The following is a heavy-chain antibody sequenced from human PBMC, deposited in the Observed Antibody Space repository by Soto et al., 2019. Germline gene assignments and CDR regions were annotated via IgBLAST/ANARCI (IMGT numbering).Heavy chain of an antibody. V-gene: IGHV3-9*01. J-gene: IGHJ4*02. CDR1: GFTFDDYA. CDR3: TKRSSQLAFDY. CDR2: ISWNSGSI. D-gene: IGHD3-10*01. Sequence: SLRLSCAASGFTFDDYAMHWVRQAPGKGLEWVSGISWNSGSIGYADSVKGRFTISRDNAKNSLYLQMNSLRAEDTALYYCTKRSSQLAFDYWGQGTLVTVSS.